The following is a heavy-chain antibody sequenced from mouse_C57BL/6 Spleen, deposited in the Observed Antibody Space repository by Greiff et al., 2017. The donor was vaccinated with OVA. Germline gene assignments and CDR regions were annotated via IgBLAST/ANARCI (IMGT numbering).Heavy chain of an antibody. CDR2: ISDGGSYT. Sequence: EVHLVESGGGLVKPGGSLKLSCAASGFTFSSYAMSWVRQTPEKRLEWVATISDGGSYTYYPDNVKGRFTISRDNAKNNLYLQMSHLKSEDTAMYYCARDRDGYSLDYWGQGTTLTVSS. CDR3: ARDRDGYSLDY. CDR1: GFTFSSYA. D-gene: IGHD2-3*01. J-gene: IGHJ2*01. V-gene: IGHV5-4*01.